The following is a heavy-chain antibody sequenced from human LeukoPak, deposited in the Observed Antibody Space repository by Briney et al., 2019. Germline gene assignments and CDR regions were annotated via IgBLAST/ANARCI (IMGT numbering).Heavy chain of an antibody. CDR2: INSDGSST. D-gene: IGHD2-15*01. V-gene: IGHV3-74*01. CDR1: GFTFSSYW. Sequence: TGGSLRLSCAASGFTFSSYWMHWVRQAPGKGLVWVSRINSDGSSTSYADSVKGRFTISRDNAKNTLYLQMNSLRAEDTAVYYCARCRFGGLVDYWGQGTLVTVSS. J-gene: IGHJ4*02. CDR3: ARCRFGGLVDY.